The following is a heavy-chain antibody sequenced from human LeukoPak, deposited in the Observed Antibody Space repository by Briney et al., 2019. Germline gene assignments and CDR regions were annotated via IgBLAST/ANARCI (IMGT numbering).Heavy chain of an antibody. J-gene: IGHJ4*02. CDR1: GFTVSSNY. V-gene: IGHV3-66*01. CDR2: IYSGGST. D-gene: IGHD3-3*01. Sequence: GGSLRLSCAASGFTVSSNYMSWVRQAPGKGLEWVSVIYSGGSTYYADSVKGRFTISRDNSKNTLYLQMNSLRAEDTAVYYSARDFWRYYFDYWGQGTLVTVSS. CDR3: ARDFWRYYFDY.